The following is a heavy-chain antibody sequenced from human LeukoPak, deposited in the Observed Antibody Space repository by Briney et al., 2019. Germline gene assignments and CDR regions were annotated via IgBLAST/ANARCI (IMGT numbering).Heavy chain of an antibody. CDR2: LRVNGDA. V-gene: IGHV3-23*01. CDR3: AKASWVSTADAVL. Sequence: GGSLTLSCVASGFTFSSYAMSWVRETPARGLEWVSSLRVNGDAFCADSVKGRFTLSRDESRNTVYLQLNKLRVEDTAIYYCAKASWVSTADAVLWGQGTVVTVSS. D-gene: IGHD3-16*01. J-gene: IGHJ4*02. CDR1: GFTFSSYA.